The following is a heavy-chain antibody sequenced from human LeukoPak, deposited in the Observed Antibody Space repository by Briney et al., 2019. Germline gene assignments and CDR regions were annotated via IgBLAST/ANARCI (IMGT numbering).Heavy chain of an antibody. V-gene: IGHV3-53*01. CDR3: ASGVTIWLGNAFDM. CDR1: GFTVSSNY. J-gene: IGHJ3*02. D-gene: IGHD3-3*01. Sequence: GGSLRLSCAASGFTVSSNYMSWVRQAPGKGLEWVSVIYSGGSTYYADSVKGRFTISRDNSKNTLYLQMNSLRAEDTAVYYCASGVTIWLGNAFDMWGQGTMVTVS. CDR2: IYSGGST.